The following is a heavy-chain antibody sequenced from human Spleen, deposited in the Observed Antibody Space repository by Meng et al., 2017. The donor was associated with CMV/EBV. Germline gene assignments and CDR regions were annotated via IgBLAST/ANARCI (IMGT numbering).Heavy chain of an antibody. D-gene: IGHD6-13*01. CDR3: ARGFGSSTSRGKFDL. CDR2: INHSGST. CDR1: GWSFIGYY. Sequence: VYGWSFIGYYWSWIRHPPGKGLEWIGEINHSGSTNYNPSLKSRVTISVDTSKNQFSLKLSSVTAADTAVYYCARGFGSSTSRGKFDLWGRGTLVTVSS. J-gene: IGHJ2*01. V-gene: IGHV4-34*01.